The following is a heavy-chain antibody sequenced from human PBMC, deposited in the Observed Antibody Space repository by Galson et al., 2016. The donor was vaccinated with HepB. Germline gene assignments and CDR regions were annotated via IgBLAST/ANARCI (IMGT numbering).Heavy chain of an antibody. D-gene: IGHD6-13*01. V-gene: IGHV3-48*02. CDR1: GFTLSSYV. CDR2: ISSSSSTI. J-gene: IGHJ4*02. CDR3: ARDRWQEGSSWQFDY. Sequence: SLRLSCAASGFTLSSYVMTWVRQAPGKGLEWVSYISSSSSTIYYADSVKGRFTISRDNAKNSLYLQMNSLRDEDTAVYYCARDRWQEGSSWQFDYWGQGTLVTVSS.